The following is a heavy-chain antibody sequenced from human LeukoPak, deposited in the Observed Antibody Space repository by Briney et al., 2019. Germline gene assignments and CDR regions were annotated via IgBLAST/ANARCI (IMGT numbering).Heavy chain of an antibody. Sequence: PGGSLRLSCAASGFTFSSYGMHWVRQAPGKGLEWVTFIRYDASNTYYADSVKGRFTISRDNSKNTLYLQMNSLRAKDTAVYYCARRAGAYSHPYDYWGQGTLVTVSS. D-gene: IGHD4/OR15-4a*01. J-gene: IGHJ4*02. V-gene: IGHV3-30*02. CDR3: ARRAGAYSHPYDY. CDR1: GFTFSSYG. CDR2: IRYDASNT.